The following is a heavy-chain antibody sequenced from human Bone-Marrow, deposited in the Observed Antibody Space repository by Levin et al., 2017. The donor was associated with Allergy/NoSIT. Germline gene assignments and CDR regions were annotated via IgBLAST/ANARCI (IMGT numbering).Heavy chain of an antibody. CDR1: GFTLSKCA. CDR3: AKDTSSYNWYFDF. V-gene: IGHV3-23*01. J-gene: IGHJ2*01. D-gene: IGHD2-2*01. CDR2: IRDGSGYT. Sequence: GASVKVSCAGSGFTLSKCAMSWVRQAPGKGLEWVSVIRDGSGYTQYADSVKGRFTISRDNSKNTGYLQMNSLRVEDTAVYYCAKDTSSYNWYFDFWGRGTPVTVSS.